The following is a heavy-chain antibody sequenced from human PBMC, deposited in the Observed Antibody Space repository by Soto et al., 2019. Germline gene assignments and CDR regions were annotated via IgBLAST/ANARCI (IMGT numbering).Heavy chain of an antibody. V-gene: IGHV3-74*01. CDR1: GFTFSSYW. D-gene: IGHD3-3*01. CDR3: ARDPAEKYYDFWSGPTWYYYYYMDV. Sequence: PGGSLRLSCAASGFTFSSYWMHWVRQAPGKGLVWVSRINSDGSSTSYADSVKGRFTISRDNAKNTLYLQMNSLRAEDTAVYYCARDPAEKYYDFWSGPTWYYYYYMDVWGKGTTVTVSS. CDR2: INSDGSST. J-gene: IGHJ6*03.